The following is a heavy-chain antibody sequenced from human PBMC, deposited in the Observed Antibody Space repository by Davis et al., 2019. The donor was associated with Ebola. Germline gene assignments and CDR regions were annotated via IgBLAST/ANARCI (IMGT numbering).Heavy chain of an antibody. CDR1: GFTFSSYE. V-gene: IGHV3-7*03. Sequence: GESLKISCADSGFTFSSYEGHWVRQAPGKGLEWVANIKQDGSDKFYVDSAKGRFTISRDNAKNSLYLQMNNVRPEDTALYYCVKGRAGWLRLFDDWGRGTQVTVSS. J-gene: IGHJ4*02. D-gene: IGHD5-24*01. CDR2: IKQDGSDK. CDR3: VKGRAGWLRLFDD.